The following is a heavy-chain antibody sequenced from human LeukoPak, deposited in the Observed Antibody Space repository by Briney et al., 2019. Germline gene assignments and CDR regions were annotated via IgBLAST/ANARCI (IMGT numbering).Heavy chain of an antibody. CDR2: IYSGGST. CDR1: GFTVSSNY. J-gene: IGHJ6*02. CDR3: ASDGASYGSGRYYNQAPLDSIYYYGMDV. Sequence: GGSLRLSCAASGFTVSSNYMSWVRQAPGKGLEWVSVIYSGGSTYYADSVKGRFTISRDNSKNPPYLQMNSLRAEDTAVYYCASDGASYGSGRYYNQAPLDSIYYYGMDVWGQGTTVTVSS. V-gene: IGHV3-66*01. D-gene: IGHD3-10*01.